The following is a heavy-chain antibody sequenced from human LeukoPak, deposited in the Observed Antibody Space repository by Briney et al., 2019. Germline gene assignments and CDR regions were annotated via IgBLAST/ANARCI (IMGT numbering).Heavy chain of an antibody. CDR3: ARTRMALYPYDI. CDR2: INSDGSST. J-gene: IGHJ3*02. CDR1: GFTFSSYW. Sequence: GGSLRLSCAASGFTFSSYWMHWVRQTPGKGLVWVSRINSDGSSTSYADSVKGRFTISRDNAKNTLYLQMNSLRAEDTAVYFCARTRMALYPYDIWGQGTMVTVSS. D-gene: IGHD2-8*01. V-gene: IGHV3-74*01.